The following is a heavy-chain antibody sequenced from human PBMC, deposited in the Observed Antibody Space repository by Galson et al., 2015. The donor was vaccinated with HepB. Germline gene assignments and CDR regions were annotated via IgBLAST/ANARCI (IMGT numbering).Heavy chain of an antibody. D-gene: IGHD1-26*01. CDR3: AKIVSFHNWFDP. J-gene: IGHJ5*02. Sequence: SLRLSCAASGFTFSSYAMSWVRQAPGKGLEWVSAISGSGGSTYYADSVKGRFTNSRDNSKNTLYLQMNSLRAEDTAVYYCAKIVSFHNWFDPWGQGTLVTVSS. V-gene: IGHV3-23*01. CDR2: ISGSGGST. CDR1: GFTFSSYA.